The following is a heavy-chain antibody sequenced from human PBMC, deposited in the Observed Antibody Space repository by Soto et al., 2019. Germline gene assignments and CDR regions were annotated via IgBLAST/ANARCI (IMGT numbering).Heavy chain of an antibody. CDR1: GFTFSGYT. J-gene: IGHJ4*02. V-gene: IGHV3-21*01. CDR3: ARVVYHSNPPDY. Sequence: AGGSLRLSCAASGFTFSGYTMTWVRQAPGKGLEWVSSITSSGSYINYADSVKGRFTISRDNAKNSLYLQMNSLRAEDTAVYYCARVVYHSNPPDYWGQGTLVTVSS. D-gene: IGHD4-4*01. CDR2: ITSSGSYI.